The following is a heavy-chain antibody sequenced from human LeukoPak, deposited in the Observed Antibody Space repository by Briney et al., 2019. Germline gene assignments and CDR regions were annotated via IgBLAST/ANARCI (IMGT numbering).Heavy chain of an antibody. CDR1: GFTFSSYA. J-gene: IGHJ4*02. V-gene: IGHV3-23*01. Sequence: PGGSLRLSCAASGFTFSSYAMSWVRQAPGKGLEWVSAISGSGGSTYYADSVEGRFTISRDNSKNTLYLQMNSLRAEDTAVYYCAKEGNARGKGYYFDYWGQGTLVTVSS. CDR2: ISGSGGST. CDR3: AKEGNARGKGYYFDY. D-gene: IGHD1-1*01.